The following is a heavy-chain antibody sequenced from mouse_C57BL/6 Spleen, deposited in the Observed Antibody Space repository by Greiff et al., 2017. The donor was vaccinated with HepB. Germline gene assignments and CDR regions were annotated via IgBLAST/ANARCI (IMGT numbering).Heavy chain of an antibody. D-gene: IGHD4-1*01. CDR3: ARDAELGRWFAY. CDR1: GFTFSDFY. V-gene: IGHV7-1*01. Sequence: EVKLVESGGGLVQSGRSLRLSCATSGFTFSDFYMEWVRQAPGKGLEWIAASRNKANDYTTEYSASVKGRFIVSRDTSQSILYLQMNALRAEDTAIYYCARDAELGRWFAYWGQGTLVTVSA. J-gene: IGHJ3*01. CDR2: SRNKANDYTT.